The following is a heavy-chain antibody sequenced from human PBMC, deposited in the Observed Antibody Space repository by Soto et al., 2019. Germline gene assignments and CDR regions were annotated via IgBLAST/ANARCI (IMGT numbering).Heavy chain of an antibody. J-gene: IGHJ6*03. CDR1: GFTFRSYW. CDR2: INSDGSST. D-gene: IGHD6-13*01. Sequence: GGSLRLSCAASGFTFRSYWMHWVRQAPGTGLVWVSRINSDGSSTNYADSVKGRFTISRDNAKNTLYLQMNSLRAEDTAVYYCASKYSSSWSYYYYYMDVWGKGTTVTVSS. CDR3: ASKYSSSWSYYYYYMDV. V-gene: IGHV3-74*01.